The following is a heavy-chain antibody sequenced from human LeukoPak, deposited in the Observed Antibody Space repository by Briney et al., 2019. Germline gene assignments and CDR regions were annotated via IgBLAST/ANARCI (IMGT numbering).Heavy chain of an antibody. CDR2: IYHSGST. CDR3: ARSGEGYGDDLNFDY. Sequence: SETLSLTCAVSGGSISSGGYSWSWIRQPPGKGLEWIGYIYHSGSTYYNPSLKSRVTISVDRSKNQFSLKLSSVTAADTAVYYCARSGEGYGDDLNFDYWGQGTLVTVSS. J-gene: IGHJ4*02. CDR1: GGSISSGGYS. D-gene: IGHD4-17*01. V-gene: IGHV4-30-2*01.